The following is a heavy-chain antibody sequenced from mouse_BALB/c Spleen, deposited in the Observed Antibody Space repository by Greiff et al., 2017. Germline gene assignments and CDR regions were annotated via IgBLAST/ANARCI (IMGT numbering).Heavy chain of an antibody. D-gene: IGHD1-2*01. CDR3: ARLTTATSY. CDR2: ISSGGSYT. CDR1: GFTFSSYA. V-gene: IGHV5-9-4*01. Sequence: EVQGVESGGGLVKPGGSLKLSCAASGFTFSSYAMSWVRQSPEKRLEWVAEISSGGSYTYYPDTVTGRFTISRDNAKNTLYLEMSSLRSEDTAMYYCARLTTATSYWGQGTLVTVSA. J-gene: IGHJ3*01.